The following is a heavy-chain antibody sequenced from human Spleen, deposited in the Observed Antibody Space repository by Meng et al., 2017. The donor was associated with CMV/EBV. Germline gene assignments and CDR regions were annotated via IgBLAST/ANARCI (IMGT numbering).Heavy chain of an antibody. CDR2: NIPIVGMA. CDR1: GGTFSRYT. CDR3: AKDDSGEGYLDY. J-gene: IGHJ4*02. Sequence: SVKVSCKASGGTFSRYTISWVRQAPGQGLEWMGRNIPIVGMANYAQKFQGRVTISADKSTSTAYMELSSLRSEDTAVYYCAKDDSGEGYLDYWGQGTLVTVSS. V-gene: IGHV1-69*04. D-gene: IGHD2-15*01.